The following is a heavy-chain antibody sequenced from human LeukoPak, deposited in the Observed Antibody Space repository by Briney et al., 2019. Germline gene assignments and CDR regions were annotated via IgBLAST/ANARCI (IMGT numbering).Heavy chain of an antibody. J-gene: IGHJ4*02. CDR1: GYTFTSYY. CDR2: INPSAGST. CDR3: ARGTPSPFEY. Sequence: AASVKVSCKASGYTFTSYYMHWVRQAPGQGLEWMGIINPSAGSTSYAQKFQGRVTMTSNTSISTAYMELSSLRSEDTAVYYCARGTPSPFEYWGQGTLVTVSS. D-gene: IGHD2-15*01. V-gene: IGHV1-46*01.